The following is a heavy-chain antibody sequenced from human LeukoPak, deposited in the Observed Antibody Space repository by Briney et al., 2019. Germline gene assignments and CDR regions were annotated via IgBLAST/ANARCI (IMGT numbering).Heavy chain of an antibody. D-gene: IGHD2-15*01. V-gene: IGHV3-23*01. Sequence: GGSLRLSCAASGFTFSSYAMSWVRQAPGKGLEWASAISGSGGSTYYADSVKGRFTISRDNSKNTLYLQMNSLRAEDTAVYYCAKDKGRFCSGGSCYSDAFDIWGQGTMVTVSS. CDR2: ISGSGGST. CDR3: AKDKGRFCSGGSCYSDAFDI. CDR1: GFTFSSYA. J-gene: IGHJ3*02.